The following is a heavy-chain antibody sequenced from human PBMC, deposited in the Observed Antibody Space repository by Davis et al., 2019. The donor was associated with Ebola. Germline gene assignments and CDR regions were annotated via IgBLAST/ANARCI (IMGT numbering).Heavy chain of an antibody. CDR1: GGSITSGGYY. V-gene: IGHV3-7*01. CDR3: AKGYLDGPQEDYFDY. J-gene: IGHJ4*02. CDR2: IKQDGSEK. D-gene: IGHD3-9*01. Sequence: PSETLSLTCTVSGGSITSGGYYWNWIRQAPGKGLEWVANIKQDGSEKYYVDSVKGRFTISRDNAKNSLYLQMNSLRAEDTAVYYCAKGYLDGPQEDYFDYWGQGTLVTVSS.